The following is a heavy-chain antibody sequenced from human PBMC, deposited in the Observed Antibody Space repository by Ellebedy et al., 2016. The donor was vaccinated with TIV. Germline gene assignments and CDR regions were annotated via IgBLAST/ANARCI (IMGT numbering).Heavy chain of an antibody. CDR3: GRGAYAFWAFDI. CDR1: GFDFSTHS. V-gene: IGHV3-21*04. CDR2: ISRTSNAI. J-gene: IGHJ3*02. D-gene: IGHD3-3*01. Sequence: GESLKISCAPSGFDFSTHSMNWVRQAPGKGLEWVSSISRTSNAIYYADSVKGRFTISRDNAKKFLYLEMNSLRTEDTAVYYCGRGAYAFWAFDIWGQGTMVTVSS.